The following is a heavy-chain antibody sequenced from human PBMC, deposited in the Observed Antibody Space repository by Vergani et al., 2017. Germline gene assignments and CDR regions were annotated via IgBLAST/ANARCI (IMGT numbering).Heavy chain of an antibody. J-gene: IGHJ4*02. CDR2: ISGSGGST. CDR1: GFIFSSYA. D-gene: IGHD2-21*02. V-gene: IGHV3-23*01. CDR3: AKRGEAYCGGDCPFGY. Sequence: EVQLLESGGGLVQPGGSLRLSCAASGFIFSSYAMSWVRQAPGKGLEWVSAISGSGGSTYYADSVKGRFTISRDNSKNTLYLQMNSLRAEDTAVYYCAKRGEAYCGGDCPFGYWGQGTLVTVSS.